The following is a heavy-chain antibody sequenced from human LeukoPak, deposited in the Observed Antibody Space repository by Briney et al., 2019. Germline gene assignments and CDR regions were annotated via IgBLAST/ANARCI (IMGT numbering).Heavy chain of an antibody. D-gene: IGHD2-2*01. CDR1: GGTFSSYA. V-gene: IGHV1-69*13. CDR3: ARKYCSSTSCYGIFWFDP. CDR2: IIPIFGTA. J-gene: IGHJ5*02. Sequence: ASVTVSCKASGGTFSSYAISWVRQAPGQGLEWMGGIIPIFGTANYAQKFQGRVTITADESTSTAYMELSSLRSEDTAVYYCARKYCSSTSCYGIFWFDPWGQGTLVTVSS.